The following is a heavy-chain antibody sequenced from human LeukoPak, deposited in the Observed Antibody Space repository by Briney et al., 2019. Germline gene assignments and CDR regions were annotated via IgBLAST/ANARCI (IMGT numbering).Heavy chain of an antibody. CDR1: GFTFDDYA. V-gene: IGHV3-43*02. CDR3: AKPVEMATIGLDY. Sequence: GGSLRLSCAASGFTFDDYAMHCVRQAPGEGLECVSFISGDGGSTYYADSVKGRFTISRDNSKNSLYLQMNSLRTEDTALDYCAKPVEMATIGLDYWGQGTLVTVSS. J-gene: IGHJ4*02. CDR2: ISGDGGST. D-gene: IGHD5-24*01.